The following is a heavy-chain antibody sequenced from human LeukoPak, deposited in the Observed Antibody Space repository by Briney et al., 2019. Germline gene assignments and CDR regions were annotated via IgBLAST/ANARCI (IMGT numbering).Heavy chain of an antibody. V-gene: IGHV1-24*01. CDR1: GYTLTELS. J-gene: IGHJ4*02. CDR2: FDPEDGET. D-gene: IGHD3-3*01. CDR3: ATGGKYYDFWSGSN. Sequence: ASVNVSCKVSGYTLTELSMHWVRQAPGKGLELMGGFDPEDGETIYAQKFQGRVTMTEDTSTDTDYMELSSLRSEDTAVYYCATGGKYYDFWSGSNWGQGTLVTVSS.